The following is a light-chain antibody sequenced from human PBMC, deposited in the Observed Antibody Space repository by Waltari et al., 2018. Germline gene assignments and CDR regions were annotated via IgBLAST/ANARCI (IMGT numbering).Light chain of an antibody. Sequence: DVQMTQSPSTLSASVGDRVTITCRASQSISDSLAWYQQKRGEAPKLLIYKTFTLKSGVPSRFSGSGSGTEFTLTISSLQPDDFATYYCQQYNTYSPPWTFGQGTKVEI. CDR2: KTF. CDR3: QQYNTYSPPWT. V-gene: IGKV1-5*03. J-gene: IGKJ1*01. CDR1: QSISDS.